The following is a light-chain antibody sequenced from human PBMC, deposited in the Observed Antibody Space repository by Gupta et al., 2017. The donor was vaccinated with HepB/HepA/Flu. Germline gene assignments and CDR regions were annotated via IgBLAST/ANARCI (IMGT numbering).Light chain of an antibody. CDR1: SIRTYY. CDR2: GKD. V-gene: IGLV3-19*01. CDR3: SSRDRSGDHLT. Sequence: SSALSQDPAVSVALGQTVRITCKGDSIRTYYASWYQQKPGQAPILVNYGKDGRPSGIPDRFSGSSSGNTASLTITGMHAEDDADYYCSSRDRSGDHLTFGAGTKLTVL. J-gene: IGLJ2*01.